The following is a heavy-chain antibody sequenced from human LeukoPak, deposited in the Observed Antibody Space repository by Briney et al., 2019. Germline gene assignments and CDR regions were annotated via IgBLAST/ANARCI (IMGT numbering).Heavy chain of an antibody. CDR1: GFTFGSYE. CDR2: ISSSGSTI. V-gene: IGHV3-48*03. J-gene: IGHJ4*02. Sequence: GGSLRLSCAASGFTFGSYEMSWVRQAPGKGLEWASYISSSGSTIYYADSVKDRFTISRDNAKNSLYLQMNSLRAEDAAVYYCATEGSFDYWGQGTLVTVSS. CDR3: ATEGSFDY.